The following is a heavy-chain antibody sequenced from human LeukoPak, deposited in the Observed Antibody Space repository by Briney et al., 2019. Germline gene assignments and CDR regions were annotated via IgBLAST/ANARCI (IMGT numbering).Heavy chain of an antibody. CDR2: ISHDGSVT. Sequence: PGGSLRLSCAASGFIFGSYVMHWVRQPPGKGLEWVSRISHDGSVTNYADSVKGRFTVSRDNAKNTLYLQLNTVRAEDTAVYYCTRDANFIFFDYWGQGTLVTVSS. CDR3: TRDANFIFFDY. J-gene: IGHJ4*02. D-gene: IGHD3-9*01. V-gene: IGHV3-74*01. CDR1: GFIFGSYV.